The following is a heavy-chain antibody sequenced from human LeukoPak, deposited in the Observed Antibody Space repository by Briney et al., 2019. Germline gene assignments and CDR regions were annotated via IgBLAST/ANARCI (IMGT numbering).Heavy chain of an antibody. CDR1: GYTFTGYY. CDR2: INPNSGGT. CDR3: ARGPYRYSSGWYLDY. Sequence: ASVKVSCKASGYTFTGYYMHWVRQAPGQGLEWMGWINPNSGGTNYAQKFQGRVTMTRDTSISTAYMELSRLRSDDTAVYYCARGPYRYSSGWYLDYWGQGTLVTVSS. D-gene: IGHD6-19*01. J-gene: IGHJ4*02. V-gene: IGHV1-2*02.